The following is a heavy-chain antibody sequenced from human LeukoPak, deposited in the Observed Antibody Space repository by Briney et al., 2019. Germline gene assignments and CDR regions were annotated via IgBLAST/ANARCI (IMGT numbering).Heavy chain of an antibody. V-gene: IGHV3-21*01. CDR3: ARLAMVFDAFDI. CDR1: GFTFSSYG. Sequence: PGGSLRLSCAASGFTFSSYGMNWVRQAPGKGLEWVSSISSSSSYIYYADSVKGRFTISRDNAKNSLYLQMNSLRAEDTAVYYCARLAMVFDAFDIWGQGTMVTVSS. D-gene: IGHD5-18*01. J-gene: IGHJ3*02. CDR2: ISSSSSYI.